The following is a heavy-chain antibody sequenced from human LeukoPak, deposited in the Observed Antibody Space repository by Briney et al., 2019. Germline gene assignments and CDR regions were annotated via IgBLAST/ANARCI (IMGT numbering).Heavy chain of an antibody. J-gene: IGHJ6*02. Sequence: GGSLRLSCAASRFTFNNYAMHWVRQAPGKGLEWVAVISYDGSNKYYADSVKGRFTISRDNSKNTLYLQMNSLRAEDTAVCYCARDVVVAVYYYYGMDVWGQGTTVTVSS. CDR1: RFTFNNYA. CDR2: ISYDGSNK. D-gene: IGHD2-21*01. CDR3: ARDVVVAVYYYYGMDV. V-gene: IGHV3-30-3*01.